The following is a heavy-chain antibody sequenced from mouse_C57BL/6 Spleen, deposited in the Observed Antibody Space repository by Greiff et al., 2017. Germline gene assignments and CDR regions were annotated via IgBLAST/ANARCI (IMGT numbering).Heavy chain of an antibody. CDR1: GYAFSSYW. CDR3: ARGGYYGSSPMDY. D-gene: IGHD1-1*01. CDR2: IYPGDGDT. V-gene: IGHV1-80*01. Sequence: VKLVESGAELVKPGASVKISCKASGYAFSSYWLNWVKQRPGKGLEWIGQIYPGDGDTNYNGKFKGKATLTADKSSSTAYMQLSSLTSEDSAVYFCARGGYYGSSPMDYWGQGTSVTVSS. J-gene: IGHJ4*01.